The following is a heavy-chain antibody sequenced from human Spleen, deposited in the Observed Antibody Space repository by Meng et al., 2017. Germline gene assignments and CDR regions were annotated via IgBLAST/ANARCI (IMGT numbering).Heavy chain of an antibody. J-gene: IGHJ4*02. Sequence: QVQLVQSGAEVKKPGASVKVSCKASGHTFTSYAMHWVRQAPGQRLEWMGWINAGNGNTKYSQKFQGRVTITRDTSASTAYMELSSLRSEDTAVYYCARGSSMVRGVILGYWGQGTLVTVSS. CDR1: GHTFTSYA. CDR3: ARGSSMVRGVILGY. V-gene: IGHV1-3*01. D-gene: IGHD3-10*01. CDR2: INAGNGNT.